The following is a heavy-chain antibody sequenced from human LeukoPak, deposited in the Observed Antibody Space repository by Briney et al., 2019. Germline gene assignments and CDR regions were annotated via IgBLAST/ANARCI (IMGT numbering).Heavy chain of an antibody. D-gene: IGHD3-22*01. V-gene: IGHV1-46*01. Sequence: ASVKVSCKASGNSFTNYYMHWVRQAPGQGLEWMGIINPSGSITRFAQKFQGRVTMTRDTSTSTVYMELSSLRFEDTAVYYCAGGVDYDSSAFISPFDYWGQGTLITVSS. J-gene: IGHJ4*02. CDR3: AGGVDYDSSAFISPFDY. CDR2: INPSGSIT. CDR1: GNSFTNYY.